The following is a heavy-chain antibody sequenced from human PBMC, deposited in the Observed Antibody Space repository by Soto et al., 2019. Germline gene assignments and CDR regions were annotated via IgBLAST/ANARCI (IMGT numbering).Heavy chain of an antibody. CDR3: VRSGDNYNVLDY. J-gene: IGHJ4*02. CDR2: SSNSGTFT. CDR1: GFSISDHY. V-gene: IGHV3-11*03. D-gene: IGHD3-10*02. Sequence: RLSCAASGFSISDHYMSWIRQAPGKGLEWVSYSSNSGTFTKYADSVKGRFSISRDNAKNSLYLEINSLRGEDTAIYYCVRSGDNYNVLDYWGQGTPVTVSS.